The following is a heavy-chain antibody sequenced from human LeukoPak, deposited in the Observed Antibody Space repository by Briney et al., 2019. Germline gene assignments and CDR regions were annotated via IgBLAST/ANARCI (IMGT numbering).Heavy chain of an antibody. Sequence: PGGSLRLSCAASGFSFSNYEMNWVRQAPGKGLEWVSYISSSGSTIYYADSVKGRFTICRDNAKNSLYLQMNSLRTDDTAVYYWWRDKYRANEYAFYIWGQGAMVTVSS. CDR3: WRDKYRANEYAFYI. D-gene: IGHD2-2*01. CDR1: GFSFSNYE. V-gene: IGHV3-48*03. J-gene: IGHJ3*02. CDR2: ISSSGSTI.